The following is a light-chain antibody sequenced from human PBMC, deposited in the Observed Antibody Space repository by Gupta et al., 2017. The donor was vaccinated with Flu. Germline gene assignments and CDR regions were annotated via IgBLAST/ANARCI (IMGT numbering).Light chain of an antibody. Sequence: EIVLTPSPATLSVSPGERATLPCRASQSVSSNLAWYQQKPGQAPRLLIYGASTRTTGIPARFSGSGSGTEFTITISSLQSEDFAVYYCQQYNNWLPFTFGHGTKVDIK. CDR1: QSVSSN. CDR3: QQYNNWLPFT. V-gene: IGKV3-15*01. J-gene: IGKJ3*01. CDR2: GAS.